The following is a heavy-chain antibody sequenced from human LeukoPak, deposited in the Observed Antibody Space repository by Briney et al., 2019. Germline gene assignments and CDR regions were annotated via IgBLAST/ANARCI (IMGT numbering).Heavy chain of an antibody. CDR2: ISSSSSYI. CDR1: GFTFSSYS. V-gene: IGHV3-21*06. D-gene: IGHD5-24*01. J-gene: IGHJ4*02. Sequence: WGSLRLSCAASGFTFSSYSMNWVRQAPGKGLEWVSSISSSSSYIYYADSVKGRLTISRDNAKNSLYLQMNSLRAEDTAIYYCTRVGYIDEGIDYWGQGTLVTVSS. CDR3: TRVGYIDEGIDY.